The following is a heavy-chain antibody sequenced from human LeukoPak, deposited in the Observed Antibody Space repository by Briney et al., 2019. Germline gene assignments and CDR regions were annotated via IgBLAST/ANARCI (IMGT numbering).Heavy chain of an antibody. CDR2: INPSGGST. CDR3: ARGKCFGELPIDY. V-gene: IGHV1-46*01. J-gene: IGHJ4*02. D-gene: IGHD3-10*01. Sequence: SAKASCKASGYTFTGYYMHWVRQAPGQGLEWMGIINPSGGSTSYAQKFQGRVTMTRDTSTSTVYMELSSLRSEDTAVYYCARGKCFGELPIDYWGQGTLVTVSS. CDR1: GYTFTGYY.